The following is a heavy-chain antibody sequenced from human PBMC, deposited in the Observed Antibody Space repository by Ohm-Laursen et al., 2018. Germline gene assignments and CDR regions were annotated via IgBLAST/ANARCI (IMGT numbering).Heavy chain of an antibody. D-gene: IGHD3-16*02. J-gene: IGHJ6*02. CDR3: ARDFYHYYGLDV. CDR1: GSTFSSYG. CDR2: ISYDGSNK. Sequence: SLRLSCAASGSTFSSYGMHWVRQAPGKGLEWVAVISYDGSNKYYADSVKGRFTISRDNAKNSLYLQMDSLRAEDTALYYCARDFYHYYGLDVWGQGTTVTVSS. V-gene: IGHV3-30*03.